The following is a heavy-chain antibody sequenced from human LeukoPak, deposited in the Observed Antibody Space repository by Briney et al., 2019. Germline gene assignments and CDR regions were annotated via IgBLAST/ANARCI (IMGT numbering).Heavy chain of an antibody. CDR2: IYYSGST. CDR3: ASPLNYYGSGSYAYFDY. J-gene: IGHJ4*02. D-gene: IGHD3-10*01. Sequence: SETLSLTCTVSGGSISSYYWGWIRQPPGKGLEWIGSIYYSGSTYYNPSLKSRVTISVDTSKNQFSLKLSSVTAADTAVYYCASPLNYYGSGSYAYFDYWGQGTLVTVSS. CDR1: GGSISSYY. V-gene: IGHV4-39*01.